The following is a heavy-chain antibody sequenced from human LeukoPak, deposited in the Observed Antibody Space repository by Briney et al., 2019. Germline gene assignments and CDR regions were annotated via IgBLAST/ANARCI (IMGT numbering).Heavy chain of an antibody. J-gene: IGHJ4*02. CDR3: AKDPPRYSRGQPLGYFDY. D-gene: IGHD6-13*01. Sequence: GGSLRLSCAASGFTFSSYAMSWVRQAPGKGLEWVSAISGSGGSTYYADSVKGRFTISRDNSKNTLYLQMNSLRAEDTAVYYCAKDPPRYSRGQPLGYFDYWGQGTLVTVSS. CDR2: ISGSGGST. CDR1: GFTFSSYA. V-gene: IGHV3-23*01.